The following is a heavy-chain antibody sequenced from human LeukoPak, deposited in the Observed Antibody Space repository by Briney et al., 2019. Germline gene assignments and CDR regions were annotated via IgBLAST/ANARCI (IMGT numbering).Heavy chain of an antibody. CDR1: GYTFTSYG. D-gene: IGHD3-16*02. V-gene: IGHV1-18*01. CDR2: IGAYNGNT. CDR3: ARDREYYDYVWGSYRRLDAFDI. Sequence: ASVKVSCKASGYTFTSYGISWLRQAPGQGLEWMGWIGAYNGNTNYAQKLQGRVTMTTDTSTSTAYMELRSLRSDDTAVYYCARDREYYDYVWGSYRRLDAFDIWGQGTMVTVSS. J-gene: IGHJ3*02.